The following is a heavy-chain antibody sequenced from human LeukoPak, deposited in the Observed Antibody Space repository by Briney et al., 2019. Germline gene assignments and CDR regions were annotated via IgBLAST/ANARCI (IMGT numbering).Heavy chain of an antibody. CDR1: GFTFSSYS. CDR2: ISSSSSYI. CDR3: ARDTRKRPNFIWFGELSGGDY. Sequence: GGSLRLSCAASGFTFSSYSMNWVRQAPGKGLEWVSSISSSSSYIYYADSVKGRFTISRGNAKNSLYLQMNSLRAEDTAVYYCARDTRKRPNFIWFGELSGGDYWDQGTLVTVSS. V-gene: IGHV3-21*01. J-gene: IGHJ4*02. D-gene: IGHD3-10*01.